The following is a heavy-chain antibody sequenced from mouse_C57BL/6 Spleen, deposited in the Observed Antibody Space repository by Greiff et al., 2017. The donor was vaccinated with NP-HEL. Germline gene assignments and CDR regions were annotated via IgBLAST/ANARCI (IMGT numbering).Heavy chain of an antibody. V-gene: IGHV1-64*01. CDR3: ATFYYGYDAWFAY. J-gene: IGHJ3*01. CDR2: IHPNSGST. D-gene: IGHD2-2*01. Sequence: VQLQQPGAELVKPGASVKLSCKASGYTFTSYWMHWVKQRPGQGLEWIGMIHPNSGSTNYNEKFKSKATLTVDKSSSTAYMQLSSLTSEDSAVYYCATFYYGYDAWFAYWGQGTLVTVSA. CDR1: GYTFTSYW.